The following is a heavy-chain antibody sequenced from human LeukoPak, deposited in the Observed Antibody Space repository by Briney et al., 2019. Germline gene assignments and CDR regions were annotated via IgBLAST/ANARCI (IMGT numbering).Heavy chain of an antibody. V-gene: IGHV4-34*01. CDR2: INHSGST. Sequence: SETLSLTCAVYGGSFSGYYWSWIRQPPGKGLEWIGEINHSGSTNYNPSLKSRATISVDTSKNQFSLKLSSVTAADTAVYYCARGKRELWFGELWGYFDYWGQGTLVTVSS. CDR3: ARGKRELWFGELWGYFDY. D-gene: IGHD3-10*01. J-gene: IGHJ4*02. CDR1: GGSFSGYY.